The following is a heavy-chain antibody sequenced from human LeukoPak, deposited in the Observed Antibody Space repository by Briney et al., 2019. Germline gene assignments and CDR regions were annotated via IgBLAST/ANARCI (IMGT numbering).Heavy chain of an antibody. CDR3: ARTVVVAATGLYYYYGMDV. D-gene: IGHD2-15*01. Sequence: ASVQVSCKASGGTFSSYSISCVRQAPGQGLEWMGRIIPIRGIANYAQKFQGRVTITADKSTSTAYMELSSLRSEDTAVYYCARTVVVAATGLYYYYGMDVWGQGTTVTVSS. CDR2: IIPIRGIA. CDR1: GGTFSSYS. J-gene: IGHJ6*02. V-gene: IGHV1-69*02.